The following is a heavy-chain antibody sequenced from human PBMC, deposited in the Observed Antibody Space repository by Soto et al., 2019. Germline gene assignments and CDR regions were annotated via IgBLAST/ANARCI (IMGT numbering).Heavy chain of an antibody. J-gene: IGHJ6*02. CDR1: GFTFTSSA. CDR3: AAVPRYSSYLGVYYYGLDV. D-gene: IGHD4-4*01. CDR2: LVVGSGNT. Sequence: QMQLVQSGPEVKKPGTSVKVSCKASGFTFTSSAVQWVRQARGQRLEWIGWLVVGSGNTNYEQKFQKRVTFTRDMSTNTAYMELRSLRSEDTAVYYCAAVPRYSSYLGVYYYGLDVWGQGTTVTVSS. V-gene: IGHV1-58*01.